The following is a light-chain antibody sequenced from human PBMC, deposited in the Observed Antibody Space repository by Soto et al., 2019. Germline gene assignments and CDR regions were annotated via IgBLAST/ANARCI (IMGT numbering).Light chain of an antibody. CDR2: GAS. CDR3: QQANSFPYT. V-gene: IGKV3-15*01. Sequence: EIVLTQSPATLSVSPGERATLSCRASQSVSSNLAWYQQKPGQAPSLLIYGASTRATGVPARFSGSGSGTEFTLTISSLQPEDFATYYCQQANSFPYTFGQGTKVEIK. J-gene: IGKJ2*01. CDR1: QSVSSN.